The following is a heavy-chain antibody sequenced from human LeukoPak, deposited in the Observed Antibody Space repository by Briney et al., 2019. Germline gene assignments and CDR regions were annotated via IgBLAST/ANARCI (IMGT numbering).Heavy chain of an antibody. CDR1: GYTFTGYY. V-gene: IGHV1-2*02. CDR2: INPNSGGT. D-gene: IGHD5-18*01. Sequence: GASVKVSCKASGYTFTGYYMHWVRQAPGQGLEWMGWINPNSGGTNYAQKFQGRVTMTRDTSISTAYMELSRLRSDDTAVYYCARNRRIQLWPNSYGLSVWGQGTLVTVSS. J-gene: IGHJ4*02. CDR3: ARNRRIQLWPNSYGLSV.